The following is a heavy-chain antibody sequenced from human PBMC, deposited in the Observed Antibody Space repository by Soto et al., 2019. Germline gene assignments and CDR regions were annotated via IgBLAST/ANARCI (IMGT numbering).Heavy chain of an antibody. CDR1: GGTFSSYA. CDR2: IIPIFGTA. V-gene: IGHV1-69*01. Sequence: QVQLVQSGAEVKKPGSSVKVSCKASGGTFSSYAISWVRQARGQGLEWMGGIIPIFGTANYAQKFQGRVTITADESTSTAYMELSSLRSEDTAVYYCARGGCSGDSCYSNYYYGMDVWGQGTTVTVSS. J-gene: IGHJ6*02. CDR3: ARGGCSGDSCYSNYYYGMDV. D-gene: IGHD2-15*01.